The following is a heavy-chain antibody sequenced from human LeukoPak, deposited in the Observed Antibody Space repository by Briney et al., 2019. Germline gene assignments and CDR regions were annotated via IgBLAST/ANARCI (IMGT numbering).Heavy chain of an antibody. CDR1: GGTFSSYA. D-gene: IGHD2-2*01. Sequence: SVKVSCKASGGTFSSYAISWVRQAPGQGLEWMGGIIPIFGAANYAQKFQGRVTITADESTSTAYMELSSLRSEDTAVYYCARAEAAGIPAAMPLMWYYYYMDVWGKGTTVTVSS. V-gene: IGHV1-69*01. J-gene: IGHJ6*03. CDR3: ARAEAAGIPAAMPLMWYYYYMDV. CDR2: IIPIFGAA.